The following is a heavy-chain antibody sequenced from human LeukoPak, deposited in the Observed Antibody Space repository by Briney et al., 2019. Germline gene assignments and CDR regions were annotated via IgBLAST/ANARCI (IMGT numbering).Heavy chain of an antibody. V-gene: IGHV3-64*02. CDR1: GFRFSSYA. CDR3: ARGGGYSYGYPFDY. Sequence: PGGPLSLSCAASGFRFSSYAMHWVRQAPGKGLQYVSGISSNGGSTYYADSVKGRFTISRDNSKNTLYLQIGSLRAEDMAVYYCARGGGYSYGYPFDYWGQGTLVTVSS. D-gene: IGHD5-18*01. J-gene: IGHJ4*02. CDR2: ISSNGGST.